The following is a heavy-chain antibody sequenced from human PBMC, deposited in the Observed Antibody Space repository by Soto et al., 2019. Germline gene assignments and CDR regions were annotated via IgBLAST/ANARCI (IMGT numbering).Heavy chain of an antibody. D-gene: IGHD3-9*01. CDR1: GGSISSSNW. V-gene: IGHV4-4*02. J-gene: IGHJ4*02. Sequence: PSETLSLTCAVSGGSISSSNWWSWVRQPPGKGLEWIGEIYHSGSTNYNPSLKSRVTISVDKSKNQFSLKLSSVTAADTAVYYCARGLLLRYFDWLPYYFDYWGQGTLVTVSS. CDR2: IYHSGST. CDR3: ARGLLLRYFDWLPYYFDY.